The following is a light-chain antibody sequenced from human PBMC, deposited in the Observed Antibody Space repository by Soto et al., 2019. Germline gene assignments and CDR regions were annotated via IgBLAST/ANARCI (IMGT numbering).Light chain of an antibody. J-gene: IGKJ5*01. CDR1: QSVSSN. Sequence: EIVMTQSPATLSVFRGERATLSCRASQSVSSNLAWYQQKPGQAPRLLIYGASTRATGIPARFSGSGSGTEFTLTISSLQSEDFAVYYCQQYNNWPPSITFGQGTRLEIK. CDR3: QQYNNWPPSIT. CDR2: GAS. V-gene: IGKV3D-15*01.